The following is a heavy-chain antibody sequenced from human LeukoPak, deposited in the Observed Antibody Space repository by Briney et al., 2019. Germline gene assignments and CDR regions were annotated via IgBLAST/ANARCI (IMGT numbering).Heavy chain of an antibody. CDR1: GGSFSGYY. V-gene: IGHV4-34*01. CDR2: INHSGST. Sequence: PSETLSLTCAVYGGSFSGYYWSWIRQPPGKWLEWIGEINHSGSTNYNPSLKSRVTISVDTSKNQFSLKLSSVTAADTAVYYYARVGSSWYPYYFQHWGQGTLVTVSS. CDR3: ARVGSSWYPYYFQH. D-gene: IGHD6-13*01. J-gene: IGHJ1*01.